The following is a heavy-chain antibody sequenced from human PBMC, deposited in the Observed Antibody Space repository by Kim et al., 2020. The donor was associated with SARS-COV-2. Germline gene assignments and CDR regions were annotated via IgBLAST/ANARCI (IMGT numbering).Heavy chain of an antibody. CDR1: GFTFDDYG. D-gene: IGHD6-13*01. J-gene: IGHJ3*02. CDR2: INWNGGST. CDR3: ASSYSSSWDDAFDI. V-gene: IGHV3-20*01. Sequence: GGSLRLSCAASGFTFDDYGMSWVRQAPGKGLEWVSGINWNGGSTGYADSVKGRFTISRDNAKNSLYLQMNSLRAEDTALYHCASSYSSSWDDAFDIWGQGTMVTVSS.